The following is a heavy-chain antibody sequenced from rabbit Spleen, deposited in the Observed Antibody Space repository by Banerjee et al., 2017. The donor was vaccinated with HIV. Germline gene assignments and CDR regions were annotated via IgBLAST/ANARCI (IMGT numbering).Heavy chain of an antibody. D-gene: IGHD1-1*01. V-gene: IGHV1S40*01. J-gene: IGHJ6*01. CDR1: GVSFSGSSY. Sequence: QSLEESGGDLVKPGASLTLTCIASGVSFSGSSYMCWVRQATGKGLEWIACIEAGSSGFSYFASWAKGRFTISKTSSSTVTLQMTSLTAADTATYFCARDTSSSFSSYGMDLWGPGTLVTVS. CDR2: IEAGSSGFS. CDR3: ARDTSSSFSSYGMDL.